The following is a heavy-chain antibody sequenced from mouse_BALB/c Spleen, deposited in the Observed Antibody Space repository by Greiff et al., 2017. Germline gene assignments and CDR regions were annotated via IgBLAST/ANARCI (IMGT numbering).Heavy chain of an antibody. J-gene: IGHJ4*01. Sequence: VQLQQSGAELVKPGASVKLSCTASGFNIKDTYMHWVKQRPEQGLEWIGRIDPANGNTKYDPKFQGKATITADTSSNTAYLQLSSLTSEDTADYCCTRSGDYVLYAMDYWGQGTSVTVSS. CDR1: GFNIKDTY. D-gene: IGHD2-4*01. CDR3: TRSGDYVLYAMDY. CDR2: IDPANGNT. V-gene: IGHV14-3*02.